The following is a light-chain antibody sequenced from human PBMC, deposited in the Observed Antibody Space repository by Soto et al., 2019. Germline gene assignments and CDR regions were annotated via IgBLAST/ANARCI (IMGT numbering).Light chain of an antibody. V-gene: IGLV1-40*01. J-gene: IGLJ1*01. Sequence: QSVLTQPPSVSGAPGQRVTISCTGSSSNIGAGYDVHWYQQLPGTAPKLLIYVNSNRPSGVPDRFSGSKSGTSASLAITGLQAEDEADYYCQSYDSSLSGSSFVFGTGTKLTVL. CDR3: QSYDSSLSGSSFV. CDR1: SSNIGAGYD. CDR2: VNS.